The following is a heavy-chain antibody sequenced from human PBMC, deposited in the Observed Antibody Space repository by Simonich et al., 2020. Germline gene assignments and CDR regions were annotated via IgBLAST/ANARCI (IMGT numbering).Heavy chain of an antibody. D-gene: IGHD1-26*01. Sequence: EVQLVESGGGLVKPGGSLRLSCAASGFTFSSYSMNWVRQAPGKGLEWVSSISSISSNIYYADSVKGRFTISRDNAKNSLYLQMNSLRAEDTAVYYCARGIVGASGAFDIWGQGTMVTVSS. CDR2: ISSISSNI. J-gene: IGHJ3*02. CDR1: GFTFSSYS. V-gene: IGHV3-21*01. CDR3: ARGIVGASGAFDI.